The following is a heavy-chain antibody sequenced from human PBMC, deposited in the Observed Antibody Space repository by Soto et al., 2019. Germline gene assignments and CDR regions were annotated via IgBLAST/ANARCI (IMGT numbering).Heavy chain of an antibody. CDR1: GFTFTRSS. V-gene: IGHV1-58*01. CDR2: ITVGTGNT. D-gene: IGHD3-22*01. CDR3: AAGDSSGYYGG. J-gene: IGHJ4*02. Sequence: GASVKVSCKASGFTFTRSSVQWVRQARGQRLEWIGWITVGTGNTNYAQKFQERVTITRDMSTSTAYMELSNLRSEDTAVYYCAAGDSSGYYGGWGQGTQVTVSS.